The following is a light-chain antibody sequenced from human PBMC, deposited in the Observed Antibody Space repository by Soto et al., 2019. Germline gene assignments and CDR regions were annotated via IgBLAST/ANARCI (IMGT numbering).Light chain of an antibody. CDR1: QTISSW. CDR2: KAS. CDR3: QHYNIYSEA. Sequence: DIQMTQSPSSLSASEGDRITITCRASQTISSWLAWYQQKPGKAPKLLIYKASILESGVPSRFSGSGSGTEFTLTISSLQPDDFATYYCQHYNIYSEAFGQG. J-gene: IGKJ1*01. V-gene: IGKV1-5*03.